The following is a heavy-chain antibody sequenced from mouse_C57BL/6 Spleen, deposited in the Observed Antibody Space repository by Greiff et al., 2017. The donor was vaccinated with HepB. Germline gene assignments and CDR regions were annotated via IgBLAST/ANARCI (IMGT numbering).Heavy chain of an antibody. Sequence: QVKLQQPGAELVRPGSSVKLSCKASGYTFTSYWMHWVKQRPIQGLEWIGNIDPSDSETHYNQKFKDKATLTVDKSSSTAYMQLSSLTSEDSAVYYCARFYYSNWYFDVWGTGTTVTVSS. D-gene: IGHD2-5*01. CDR3: ARFYYSNWYFDV. V-gene: IGHV1-52*01. CDR2: IDPSDSET. CDR1: GYTFTSYW. J-gene: IGHJ1*03.